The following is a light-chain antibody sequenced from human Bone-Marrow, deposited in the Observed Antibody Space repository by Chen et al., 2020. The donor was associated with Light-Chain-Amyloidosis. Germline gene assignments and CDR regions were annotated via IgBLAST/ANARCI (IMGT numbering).Light chain of an antibody. CDR3: QAWDSSTYWV. V-gene: IGLV3-1*01. J-gene: IGLJ3*02. Sequence: SYELTHPPSVSVSPGQTASITCSGDKLGDKYACWYQQKPGQSPVLVIYQDSKRPSGIPERFSGSNSGNTATLTISGTQAMDEADYYCQAWDSSTYWVFGGGTKLTVL. CDR2: QDS. CDR1: KLGDKY.